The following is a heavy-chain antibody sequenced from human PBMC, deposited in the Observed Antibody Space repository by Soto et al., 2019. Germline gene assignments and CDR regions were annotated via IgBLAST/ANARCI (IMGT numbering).Heavy chain of an antibody. V-gene: IGHV1-69*01. CDR2: IIPIFGTA. CDR1: GGTFSSYA. J-gene: IGHJ3*02. Sequence: QVQLVQSGAEVKKPGSSVKVSCTASGGTFSSYAISWVRQAPGQGLEWMGGIIPIFGTANYAQKFQGRVTITADESTSTAYMELSSLRSEDTAVYYCARVGLAYCGGDCYAGAFDIWGQGTMVTVSS. CDR3: ARVGLAYCGGDCYAGAFDI. D-gene: IGHD2-21*02.